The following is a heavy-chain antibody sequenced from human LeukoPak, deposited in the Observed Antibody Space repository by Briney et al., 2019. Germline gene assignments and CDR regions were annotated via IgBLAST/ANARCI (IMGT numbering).Heavy chain of an antibody. J-gene: IGHJ4*02. D-gene: IGHD6-13*01. CDR2: ISGSGGST. CDR1: GFTFSSYG. CDR3: AKDTSSWYYGLDY. V-gene: IGHV3-23*01. Sequence: PGGSLRLSCAASGFTFSSYGMSWVRQAPGKGLEWVSAISGSGGSTYYADSVKGRFTISRDNSKNTLYLQINSLRAEDTAVYYCAKDTSSWYYGLDYWGQGTLVTVSS.